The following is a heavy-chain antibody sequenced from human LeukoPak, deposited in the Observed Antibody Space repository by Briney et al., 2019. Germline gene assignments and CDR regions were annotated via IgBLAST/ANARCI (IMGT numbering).Heavy chain of an antibody. CDR2: INPNSGGT. Sequence: ASVKVSCKASGYTFTGYYMHWVRQAPGQGLEWMGRINPNSGGTNYAQKFHGRVTMTRDTSISTAYMELSRLRSDDTAVYYCASPLNYYDSSGETLDYWGQGTLVTVSS. D-gene: IGHD3-22*01. J-gene: IGHJ4*02. CDR1: GYTFTGYY. CDR3: ASPLNYYDSSGETLDY. V-gene: IGHV1-2*06.